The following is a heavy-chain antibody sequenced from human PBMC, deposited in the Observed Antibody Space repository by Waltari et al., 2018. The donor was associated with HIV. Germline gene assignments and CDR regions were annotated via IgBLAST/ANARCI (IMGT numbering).Heavy chain of an antibody. V-gene: IGHV3-23*04. CDR3: AILIAAAGDFDY. J-gene: IGHJ4*02. CDR2: IIGSDGNT. CDR1: GFALRSYV. Sequence: EVQLVESGGGLVQPGGSLRLSCAASGFALRSYVVSWVRQAPGKGLEWVSTIIGSDGNTYYPDSVQGRFTISRDNSKNTLFLQLNSLRAEDTAVYYCAILIAAAGDFDYWGQGTLVTVSS. D-gene: IGHD6-13*01.